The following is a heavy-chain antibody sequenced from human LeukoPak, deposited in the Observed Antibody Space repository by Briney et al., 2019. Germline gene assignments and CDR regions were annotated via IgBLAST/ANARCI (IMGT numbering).Heavy chain of an antibody. D-gene: IGHD6-19*01. CDR2: ISGSGGST. V-gene: IGHV3-23*01. J-gene: IGHJ5*02. CDR1: GFTFSSYA. CDR3: AKDPGQWLVNDWSDP. Sequence: GGSLRLSCAASGFTFSSYAMSWVRQAPGKGLEWVSAISGSGGSTYYADSVKGRFTISRDNSKNTLYLQMNSLRAEDTAVYYCAKDPGQWLVNDWSDPWGQGTLVTVSS.